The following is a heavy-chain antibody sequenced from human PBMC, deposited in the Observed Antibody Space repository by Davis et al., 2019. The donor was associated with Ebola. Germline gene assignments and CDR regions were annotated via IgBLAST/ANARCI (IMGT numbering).Heavy chain of an antibody. V-gene: IGHV3-33*01. CDR1: GFTFSFHD. CDR3: ARDSDDYSFDY. D-gene: IGHD4-11*01. Sequence: PGGSLRLSCAASGFTFSFHDMHWVRQAPGKGLEWVAVIWYDGSNEYYADSVKGRFTISRDNSKNTLYLQMNSLRPEDTAVYYCARDSDDYSFDYWGQGTLVTVSS. CDR2: IWYDGSNE. J-gene: IGHJ4*02.